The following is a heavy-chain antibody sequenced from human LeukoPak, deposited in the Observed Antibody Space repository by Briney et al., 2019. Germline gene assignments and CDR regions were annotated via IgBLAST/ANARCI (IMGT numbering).Heavy chain of an antibody. V-gene: IGHV3-23*01. CDR3: AKEYCSSTSCYTGNYYYYYYMDV. D-gene: IGHD2-2*02. CDR1: GFTFSRYW. CDR2: ISGSGGST. J-gene: IGHJ6*03. Sequence: SGGSLRLSCAVSGFTFSRYWMHWVRQAPGKGLEWVSAISGSGGSTYYADSVKGRFTISRDNSKNTLYLQMNSLRAEDAAVYYCAKEYCSSTSCYTGNYYYYYYMDVWGKGTTVTVSS.